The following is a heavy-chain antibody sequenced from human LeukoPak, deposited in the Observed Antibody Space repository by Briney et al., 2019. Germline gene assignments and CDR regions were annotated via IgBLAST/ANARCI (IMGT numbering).Heavy chain of an antibody. J-gene: IGHJ4*02. CDR2: IYHSWST. CDR1: GTSVSTGGFY. CDR3: ASGGGWYWSFDY. Sequence: SQTLSLTCSVSGTSVSTGGFYWTWIRPLPGKRLEWIGYIYHSWSTNYHPSLKSRVIISIDTSKNQFSLNLNSVTAADPAVYYCASGGGWYWSFDYWGQGTLVTVSS. D-gene: IGHD6-19*01. V-gene: IGHV4-31*03.